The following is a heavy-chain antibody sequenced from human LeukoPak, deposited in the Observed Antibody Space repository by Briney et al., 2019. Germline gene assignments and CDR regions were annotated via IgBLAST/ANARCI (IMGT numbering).Heavy chain of an antibody. J-gene: IGHJ3*02. CDR3: ARARTTTGTTRIAFKI. D-gene: IGHD1-1*01. CDR1: GFTFSSYG. CDR2: ISYDGSDK. Sequence: GGSLRLSCAASGFTFSSYGMHWVRQAPGKGLEWVAVISYDGSDKYYADSVKGRFTISRDNSKNTLYLQMNSLRAEDTAVYYCARARTTTGTTRIAFKIWGQGTVVTVSS. V-gene: IGHV3-30*03.